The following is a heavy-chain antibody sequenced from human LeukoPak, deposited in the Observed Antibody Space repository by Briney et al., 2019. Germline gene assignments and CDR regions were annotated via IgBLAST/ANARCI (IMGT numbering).Heavy chain of an antibody. CDR3: ARQGGYASPFDY. Sequence: SETLSLTCTVSGGSINSYYWSWIRQSPGEGLEWIGYISYSGSTNYNPSLKSRVTISVDTSKNQFSLKLSSVTAVDTAVYYCARQGGYASPFDYWGQGTLVTVSS. CDR1: GGSINSYY. J-gene: IGHJ4*02. CDR2: ISYSGST. D-gene: IGHD5-12*01. V-gene: IGHV4-59*08.